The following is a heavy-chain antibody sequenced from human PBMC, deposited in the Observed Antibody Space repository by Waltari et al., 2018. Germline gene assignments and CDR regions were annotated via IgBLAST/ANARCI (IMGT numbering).Heavy chain of an antibody. CDR2: FYHSGAT. CDR3: AKQVPAGGSGSYYNTGWFDP. Sequence: QLQLQVSGPGLVKPSETLSLTCTVSGGSISSTNYWGWIRQPPGKGLEWIGSFYHSGATDYNASLKSRVTISVDTSRNEFSLRLTSVTAADTALYYCAKQVPAGGSGSYYNTGWFDPWGQGTLVTVSA. D-gene: IGHD3-10*01. CDR1: GGSISSTNY. V-gene: IGHV4-39*01. J-gene: IGHJ5*02.